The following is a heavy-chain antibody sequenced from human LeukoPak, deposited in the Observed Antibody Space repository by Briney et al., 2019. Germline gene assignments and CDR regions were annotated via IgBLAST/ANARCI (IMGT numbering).Heavy chain of an antibody. CDR3: ARHVGISDKGTAMVFGDY. J-gene: IGHJ4*02. CDR1: GYSFTSYW. V-gene: IGHV5-51*01. D-gene: IGHD5-18*01. Sequence: GESLKISCKGSGYSFTSYWIGWVRQMPGKGLEWMGIIYPGDSDTRYSPSFQGQVTISADKSISTAYLQWSSLKASDTAMYYCARHVGISDKGTAMVFGDYWGQGTLVTVSS. CDR2: IYPGDSDT.